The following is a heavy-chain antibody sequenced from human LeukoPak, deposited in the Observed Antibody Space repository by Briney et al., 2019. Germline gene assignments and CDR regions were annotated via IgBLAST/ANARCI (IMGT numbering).Heavy chain of an antibody. CDR3: ARAHYDYVWGSYRLVFDY. J-gene: IGHJ4*02. D-gene: IGHD3-16*02. CDR2: INHSGST. Sequence: SETLSLTCAVYGGSFSGYYWSWIRQPPGKGLEWIGEINHSGSTNYNPSLKSRVTISVDTSKNQFSLRLSSVTGADTAVYYCARAHYDYVWGSYRLVFDYWGQGTLVTVSS. V-gene: IGHV4-34*01. CDR1: GGSFSGYY.